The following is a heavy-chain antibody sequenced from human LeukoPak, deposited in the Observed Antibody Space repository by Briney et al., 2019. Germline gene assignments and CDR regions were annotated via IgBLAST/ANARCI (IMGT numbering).Heavy chain of an antibody. D-gene: IGHD3-10*01. CDR2: IRSKPLHYET. Sequence: QSGGSLRLSCAASGFPFSGSAIHWVRQAPGKGLEWVGRIRSKPLHYETTYAASVTGRFSISRDDSKSTTYLQMNSLKIEDTALYYCTRSGHHDAIDIWGQGTLITVSS. V-gene: IGHV3-73*01. J-gene: IGHJ3*02. CDR3: TRSGHHDAIDI. CDR1: GFPFSGSA.